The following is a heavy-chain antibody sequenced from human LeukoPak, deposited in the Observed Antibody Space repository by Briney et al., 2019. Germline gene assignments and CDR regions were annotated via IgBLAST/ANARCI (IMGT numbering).Heavy chain of an antibody. CDR3: TSRRTTGDY. CDR1: GFTFSGSA. D-gene: IGHD1-1*01. CDR2: IRSKANSYST. V-gene: IGHV3-73*01. Sequence: PAGSLRLSCAASGFTFSGSAMHWIRQAPGKGLEWIGRIRSKANSYSTAYAASVNGRFTISGDDSKDAAYLQMNSLKSEDTAVYYCTSRRTTGDYWGQGTLVGVCS. J-gene: IGHJ4*02.